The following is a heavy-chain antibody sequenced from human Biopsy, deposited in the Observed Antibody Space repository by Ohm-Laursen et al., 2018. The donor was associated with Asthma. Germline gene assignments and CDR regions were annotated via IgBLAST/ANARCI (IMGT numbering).Heavy chain of an antibody. Sequence: SLRLSCTAPGFTFSSYGMHWVCQAPGKGLEWVAVISYDGSNKYYADSVKGRFTISRDNSKNTLYLQMNSLRAEDTAVYYCASQSSGPDFWSGYYYFDYWGQGTLVTVSS. CDR2: ISYDGSNK. CDR3: ASQSSGPDFWSGYYYFDY. V-gene: IGHV3-30*03. J-gene: IGHJ4*02. D-gene: IGHD3-3*01. CDR1: GFTFSSYG.